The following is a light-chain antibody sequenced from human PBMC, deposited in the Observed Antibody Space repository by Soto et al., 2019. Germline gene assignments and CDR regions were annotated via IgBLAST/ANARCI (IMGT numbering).Light chain of an antibody. CDR3: SSYTNKNNVV. V-gene: IGLV2-14*01. Sequence: QSALTQPASVSGSPGQSVTISCTGTSSDVGNYNYVSWYQQHPGKAPKLMIYEVSNRPSGVSNRFSGSKSGNTASLTISGLQAEDESHSYCSSYTNKNNVVFGGGTPLTVL. J-gene: IGLJ2*01. CDR2: EVS. CDR1: SSDVGNYNY.